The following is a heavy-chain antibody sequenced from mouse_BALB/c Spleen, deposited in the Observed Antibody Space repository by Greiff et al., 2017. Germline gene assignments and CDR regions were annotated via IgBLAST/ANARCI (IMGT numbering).Heavy chain of an antibody. Sequence: EVQLVESGGGLVQPGGSLRLSCATSGFTFTDYYMSWVRQPPGKALEWLGFIRNKANGYTTEYSASVKGRFTISRDNYQSILYLQMNTLRAEDSATYYCARDILGYWYFDVWGAGTTVTVSS. J-gene: IGHJ1*01. V-gene: IGHV7-3*02. CDR3: ARDILGYWYFDV. D-gene: IGHD4-1*01. CDR1: GFTFTDYY. CDR2: IRNKANGYTT.